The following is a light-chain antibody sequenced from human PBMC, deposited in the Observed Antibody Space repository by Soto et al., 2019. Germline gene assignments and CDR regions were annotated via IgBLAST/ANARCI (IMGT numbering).Light chain of an antibody. J-gene: IGKJ1*01. CDR3: QQYNSSWT. CDR1: QSISSW. V-gene: IGKV1-5*03. CDR2: KAS. Sequence: DIQMTQSPSTLSAYVGDRVTITCRASQSISSWLAWYQQKPGKAPKLLIYKASSLESGVPSRFSGSGSGTEFTLTISSLQPDDFATYYCQQYNSSWTLGQGTKVDMK.